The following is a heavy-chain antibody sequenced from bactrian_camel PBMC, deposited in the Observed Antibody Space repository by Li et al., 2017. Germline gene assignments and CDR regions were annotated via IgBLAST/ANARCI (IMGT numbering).Heavy chain of an antibody. Sequence: HVQLVESGGGLVQPGGSLRLSCAASGFTFSTYYMSWVRQAPGKGLEWVSSVYGSYTYYTASVKGRFTISRDNAKNTLYLQMNSLSSEDTAVYYCAADPLFTAYSYWGQGTQVTVS. CDR3: AADPLFTAYSY. D-gene: IGHD2*01. CDR1: GFTFSTYY. V-gene: IGHV3-2*01. J-gene: IGHJ4*01. CDR2: VYGSYT.